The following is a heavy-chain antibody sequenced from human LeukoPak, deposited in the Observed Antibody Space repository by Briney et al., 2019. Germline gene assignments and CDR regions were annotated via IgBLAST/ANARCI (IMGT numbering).Heavy chain of an antibody. D-gene: IGHD5-18*01. CDR2: IYSGGST. CDR3: AREGYSYGYGLDY. CDR1: GFTVSSNY. J-gene: IGHJ4*02. Sequence: PGGSLRLSCAASGFTVSSNYMSWVRQAPGKGLEWVSVIYSGGSTYYADSVKGRFTISRDNSKNTLYLQMNSLRAEDTAVYYCAREGYSYGYGLDYWGQGTLVTVSS. V-gene: IGHV3-53*01.